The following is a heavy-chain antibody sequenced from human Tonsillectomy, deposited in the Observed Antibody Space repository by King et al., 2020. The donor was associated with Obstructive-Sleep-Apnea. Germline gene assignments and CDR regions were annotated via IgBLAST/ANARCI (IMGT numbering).Heavy chain of an antibody. CDR1: GGSFSGYY. D-gene: IGHD2-2*01. CDR2: INHSGRT. V-gene: IGHV4-34*01. CDR3: ARGPPEVVPAAMPYYFDY. Sequence: VQLQQWGAGLLKPSETLSLTCAVYGGSFSGYYWSWIRQPPGKGLEWFGEINHSGRTNYNPSLKSRVTISVDTSKNQFSLKLSSVTAADTAVYYCARGPPEVVPAAMPYYFDYWGQGTLVTVSS. J-gene: IGHJ4*02.